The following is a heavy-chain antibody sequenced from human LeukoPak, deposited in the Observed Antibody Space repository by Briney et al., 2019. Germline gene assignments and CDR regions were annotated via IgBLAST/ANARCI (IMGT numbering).Heavy chain of an antibody. D-gene: IGHD4/OR15-4a*01. V-gene: IGHV3-21*01. CDR3: ARDLAWGAH. J-gene: IGHJ4*02. CDR1: GFTFSIYT. Sequence: GGSLRLSCVASGFTFSIYTMSWVRQAPGKGLEWVSSITSSSSSIYSADSVKGRLTISRDNAKNSLYLEMNSLRDEDTAVYYCARDLAWGAHWGQGTLVTVSS. CDR2: ITSSSSSI.